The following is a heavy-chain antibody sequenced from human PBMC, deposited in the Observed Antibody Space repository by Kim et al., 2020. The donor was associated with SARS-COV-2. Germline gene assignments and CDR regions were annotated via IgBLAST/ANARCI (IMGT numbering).Heavy chain of an antibody. CDR2: IYYSGST. V-gene: IGHV4-59*13. CDR3: ARLGGEYGDYWSSWFDP. D-gene: IGHD4-17*01. J-gene: IGHJ5*02. Sequence: SETLSLTCTVSGGSISSYYWSWIRQPPGKGLEWIGYIYYSGSTNYNPSLKSRVTISVDTSKNQFSLKLSSVTAADTAVYYCARLGGEYGDYWSSWFDPWGQGTLVTVSS. CDR1: GGSISSYY.